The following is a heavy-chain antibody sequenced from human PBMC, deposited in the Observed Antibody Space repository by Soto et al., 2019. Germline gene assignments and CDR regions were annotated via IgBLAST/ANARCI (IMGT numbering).Heavy chain of an antibody. Sequence: SVKVSCKSSGYTFTDYYMHWVRQAPGQGLGWMGWINPNSVGTNYAQKFQGWVSLTRDTSIRTAYLELSRLRSDDTAVYYCARNQRIFTGHCRHRKHYYRMNVCSQ. CDR2: INPNSVGT. CDR1: GYTFTDYY. D-gene: IGHD3-9*01. CDR3: ARNQRIFTGHCRHRKHYYRMNV. V-gene: IGHV1-2*04. J-gene: IGHJ6*02.